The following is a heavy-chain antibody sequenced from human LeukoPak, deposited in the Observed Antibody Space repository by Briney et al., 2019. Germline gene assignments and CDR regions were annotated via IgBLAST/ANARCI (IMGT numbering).Heavy chain of an antibody. CDR2: ISYDGGNT. CDR3: AKEGTGIHFDY. CDR1: GFTFSSYA. V-gene: IGHV3-30-3*01. J-gene: IGHJ4*02. Sequence: PGGSLRLSCAASGFTFSSYAIHWVRQAPGKGLEWVAEISYDGGNTYYADSVKGRFTISRDNSKNTLYLQMNSLRAEDTAVYYCAKEGTGIHFDYWGQGTLVTVSS. D-gene: IGHD1-1*01.